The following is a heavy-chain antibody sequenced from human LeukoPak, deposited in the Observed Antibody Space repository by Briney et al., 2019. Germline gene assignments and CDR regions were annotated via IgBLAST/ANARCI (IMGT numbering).Heavy chain of an antibody. D-gene: IGHD2-15*01. J-gene: IGHJ6*02. CDR3: ARSLLHYYYYYYGMDV. CDR1: GGTFSSYA. Sequence: ASVNVSCKASGGTFSSYAISWVRQAPGQGLEWMGRIIPILGIANYAQKFQGRVTITADKSTSTAYMELSSLRSEDTAVYYCARSLLHYYYYYYGMDVWGQGTTVTVSS. CDR2: IIPILGIA. V-gene: IGHV1-69*04.